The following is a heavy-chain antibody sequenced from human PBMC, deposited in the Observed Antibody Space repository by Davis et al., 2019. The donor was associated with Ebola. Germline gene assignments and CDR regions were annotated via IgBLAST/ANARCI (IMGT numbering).Heavy chain of an antibody. CDR2: IWYDGSNK. D-gene: IGHD6-13*01. J-gene: IGHJ6*02. V-gene: IGHV3-33*08. CDR1: GFSFSDSW. Sequence: GESLKISCAASGFSFSDSWMHWVRQAPGKGLEWVAVIWYDGSNKYYADSVKGRFTISRDNSKNTLYLQMNSLRAEDTAVYYCARDPTTYSSSWVGMDVWGQGTTVTVSS. CDR3: ARDPTTYSSSWVGMDV.